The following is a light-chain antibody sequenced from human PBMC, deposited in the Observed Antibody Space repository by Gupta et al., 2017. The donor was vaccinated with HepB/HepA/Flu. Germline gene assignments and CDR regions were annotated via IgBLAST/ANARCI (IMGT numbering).Light chain of an antibody. Sequence: QTLLTQPPSASGTPGQRVAISCSGSISNIGNNYVYWYQHLPGTTPKLLIYRNNQRASGAPDRFSVSKSDTSASLAISGLRSEDEADYYCAAWDDSLSGMLFGGGTKLTGL. V-gene: IGLV1-47*01. CDR3: AAWDDSLSGML. CDR2: RNN. CDR1: ISNIGNNY. J-gene: IGLJ2*01.